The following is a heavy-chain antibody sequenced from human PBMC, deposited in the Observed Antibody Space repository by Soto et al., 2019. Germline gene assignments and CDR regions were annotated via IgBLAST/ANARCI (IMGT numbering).Heavy chain of an antibody. D-gene: IGHD3-16*01. CDR3: ARDCLPRPPWGSATAKFSYFGMAV. V-gene: IGHV1-18*01. Sequence: QLVQSGAEVKKPGASVKVSCKASGYTFISYAISWVRQVPGQGLEWRGRVSPYSGNTDSAQKFQGRVTMTTDTSTNTAYMDLRNLRSDDTAIYLCARDCLPRPPWGSATAKFSYFGMAVWGQGTTVTVSS. CDR2: VSPYSGNT. CDR1: GYTFISYA. J-gene: IGHJ6*02.